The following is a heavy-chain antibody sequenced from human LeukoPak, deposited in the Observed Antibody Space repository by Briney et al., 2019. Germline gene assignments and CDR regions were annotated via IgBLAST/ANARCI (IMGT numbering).Heavy chain of an antibody. CDR1: GFTFSSYA. Sequence: GGSLRLSCAASGFTFSSYAMHWVRQAPGKGLEWVAVLFYDGSIKYYADSVKGRFTISRDNSKNTLYLQVNSLRAEDTAIYYCARDRYASGPYYFDSWGQGTLVTVSS. D-gene: IGHD6-19*01. J-gene: IGHJ4*02. CDR3: ARDRYASGPYYFDS. V-gene: IGHV3-30-3*01. CDR2: LFYDGSIK.